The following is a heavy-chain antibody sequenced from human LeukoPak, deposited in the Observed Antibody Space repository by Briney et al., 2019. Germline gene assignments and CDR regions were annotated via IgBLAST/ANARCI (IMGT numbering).Heavy chain of an antibody. D-gene: IGHD6-19*01. CDR2: IYSGGTT. CDR3: EAPSGWYNNFSY. CDR1: GFTVSSNY. J-gene: IGHJ4*02. V-gene: IGHV3-53*01. Sequence: GGSLRLSCAASGFTVSSNYMNWVRQAPGKGLEWVSVIYSGGTTYYADSVKGRFIISRDNSKNTLYLQMNSLRAEDTAVYYCEAPSGWYNNFSYWGQGTLVTVSS.